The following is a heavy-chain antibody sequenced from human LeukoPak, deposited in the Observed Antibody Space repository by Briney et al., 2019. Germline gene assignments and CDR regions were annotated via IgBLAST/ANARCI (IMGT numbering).Heavy chain of an antibody. V-gene: IGHV1-69*06. J-gene: IGHJ6*03. CDR3: ARTLYYYDSSGYYQYYYYYYMDV. CDR2: IIPIFGTA. CDR1: GGTFSSYA. Sequence: SVKVSCKASGGTFSSYAISWVRQAPGQGLEWMGGIIPIFGTANYAQKFQGRVTITADKSTSTAYMELSSLRSEDTAVYYCARTLYYYDSSGYYQYYYYYYMDVWGKGTTVTISS. D-gene: IGHD3-22*01.